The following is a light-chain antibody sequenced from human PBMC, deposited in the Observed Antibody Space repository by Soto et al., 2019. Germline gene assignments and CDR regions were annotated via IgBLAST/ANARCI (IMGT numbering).Light chain of an antibody. CDR2: DVS. J-gene: IGLJ2*01. V-gene: IGLV2-14*03. CDR3: ASHPTTNTHVV. CDR1: SGYVGASNF. Sequence: QSALTQPASVSGSPGQSITISCTGTSGYVGASNFVSWYQHHPGKAPKLIIYDVSNRPSGTSYRFSASRSGNTASLTISGLQAEDEAYYYCASHPTTNTHVVFGGVTKVTVL.